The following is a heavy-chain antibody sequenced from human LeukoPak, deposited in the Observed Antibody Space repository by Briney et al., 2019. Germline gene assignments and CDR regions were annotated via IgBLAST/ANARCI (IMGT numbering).Heavy chain of an antibody. CDR3: TRDGGDSSAWYFDY. D-gene: IGHD5-18*01. Sequence: SETLSLTCAVSGGSISSGGYSWSWIRRPPGKGLEWIGYIYHSGSTYYNPSLTSRVTISVDRSKNQFSLELRSVTAADTAVCYCTRDGGDSSAWYFDYWGQGTLVTVSS. J-gene: IGHJ4*02. CDR2: IYHSGST. V-gene: IGHV4-30-2*01. CDR1: GGSISSGGYS.